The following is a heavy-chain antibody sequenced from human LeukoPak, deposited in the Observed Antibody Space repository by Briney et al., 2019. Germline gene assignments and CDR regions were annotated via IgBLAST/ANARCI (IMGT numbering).Heavy chain of an antibody. J-gene: IGHJ3*02. CDR2: ISSSSSYI. CDR3: ARDPYCGGDCYSPGDAFDI. CDR1: GFTFSSYS. V-gene: IGHV3-21*01. D-gene: IGHD2-21*02. Sequence: PGGSLRLSCAASGFTFSSYSMNWVRQAPGKGLEWVSSISSSSSYIYYADSVKGRFTISRDNAKNSLYLQMNSLRAEDTAVYYCARDPYCGGDCYSPGDAFDIWGQGTMVTVSS.